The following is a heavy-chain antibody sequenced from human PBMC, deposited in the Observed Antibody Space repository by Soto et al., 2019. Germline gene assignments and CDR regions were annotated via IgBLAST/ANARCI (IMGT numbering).Heavy chain of an antibody. CDR2: IYYSGST. V-gene: IGHV4-59*08. CDR1: GGSTSSYY. Sequence: SETLSLTCTVCGGSTSSYYWSWIRQPPGKGLEWIGYIYYSGSTNYNPSLKSRVTISVDTSKNQFSLKLSSVTAADTAVYYCARRYGGTFDYWGQGTLVTVSS. J-gene: IGHJ4*02. CDR3: ARRYGGTFDY. D-gene: IGHD2-15*01.